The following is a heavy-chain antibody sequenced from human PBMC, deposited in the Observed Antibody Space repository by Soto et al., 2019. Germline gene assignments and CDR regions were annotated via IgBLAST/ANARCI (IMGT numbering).Heavy chain of an antibody. CDR2: IYYSGST. J-gene: IGHJ6*02. CDR1: GGSISSGGYY. CDR3: ARDVDCSSTSCEYSYDGMDV. V-gene: IGHV4-31*03. D-gene: IGHD2-2*01. Sequence: QVQLQESGPGLVKPSQTLSLTCTVSGGSISSGGYYWSWIRQHPGKGLEWMGYIYYSGSTYYKPSIKSRVTISVETSKNQLSLKLSSVTAADTAVYYCARDVDCSSTSCEYSYDGMDVWGQGTTVPVSS.